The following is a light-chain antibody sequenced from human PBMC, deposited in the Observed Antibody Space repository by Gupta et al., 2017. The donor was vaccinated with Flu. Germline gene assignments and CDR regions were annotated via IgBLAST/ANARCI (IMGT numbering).Light chain of an antibody. V-gene: IGKV1-27*01. CDR1: EDISTY. J-gene: IGKJ1*01. CDR2: AAS. Sequence: DIQMTQSPSSLSASVGDRISITCRANEDISTYLAWYQQKPGEVPNLLIYAASTLQSGVPSRFIGSGSGADFTLTISSLQPEDFATYYCQKYNSAPNTFGQGTRVEIK. CDR3: QKYNSAPNT.